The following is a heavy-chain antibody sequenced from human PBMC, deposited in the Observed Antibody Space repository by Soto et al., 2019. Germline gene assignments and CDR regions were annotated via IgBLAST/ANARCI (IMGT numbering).Heavy chain of an antibody. D-gene: IGHD5-12*01. CDR3: TRTGGYDLLDY. CDR1: GFTFGDYA. CDR2: IRSKAYGGTT. V-gene: IGHV3-49*03. Sequence: GGSLRLSCTASGFTFGDYAMSWFRQAPGKGLEWVGFIRSKAYGGTTEYAASVKGRFTISRDDSKSIAYLQMGSLKTEDTAVYYCTRTGGYDLLDYWGQGTLVTVSS. J-gene: IGHJ4*02.